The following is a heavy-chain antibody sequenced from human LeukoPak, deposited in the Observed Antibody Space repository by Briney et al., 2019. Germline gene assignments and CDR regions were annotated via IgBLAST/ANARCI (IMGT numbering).Heavy chain of an antibody. CDR2: ISRSGGNT. J-gene: IGHJ4*02. D-gene: IGHD4-11*01. CDR3: AKDWPVSGDHYSPFDY. CDR1: GFTFSSHA. Sequence: GGSLRLSCAASGFTFSSHAMSWVRQAPGKGLECVAAISRSGGNTYYGDSVKGRFTISRDSSKNTLHLQMDSLRAEDTAVYYCAKDWPVSGDHYSPFDYWGQRTRVTVSS. V-gene: IGHV3-23*01.